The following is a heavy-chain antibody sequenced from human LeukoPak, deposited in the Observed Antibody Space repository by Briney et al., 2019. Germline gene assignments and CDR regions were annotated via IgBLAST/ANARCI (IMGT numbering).Heavy chain of an antibody. CDR3: AGDRKSGNFLGEFDH. CDR1: GFAFSSYS. D-gene: IGHD1-26*01. CDR2: ISSSSGTI. V-gene: IGHV3-48*01. Sequence: PGGSLRLSCAASGFAFSSYSMNWVRQAPGKGLEWVSYISSSSGTIYYADSVKGRFTISRDSAKNSLYLQMNSLRAEDTAVYYCAGDRKSGNFLGEFDHWGQGTLVTASS. J-gene: IGHJ5*02.